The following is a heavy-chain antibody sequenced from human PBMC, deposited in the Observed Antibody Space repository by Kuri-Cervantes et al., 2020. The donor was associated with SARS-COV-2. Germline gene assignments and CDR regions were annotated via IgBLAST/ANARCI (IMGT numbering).Heavy chain of an antibody. J-gene: IGHJ6*02. V-gene: IGHV4-34*01. CDR3: ARGRVFARRIYYYYYGMDV. CDR1: GGSFSGYY. Sequence: GSLRLSCAVYGGSFSGYYWSWIRQPPRKGLEWIGEINHSGSTNYNPSLKSRVTISVDTSKNQFSLKLSSVTAADTAVYYCARGRVFARRIYYYYYGMDVWGQGTTVTVSS. CDR2: INHSGST.